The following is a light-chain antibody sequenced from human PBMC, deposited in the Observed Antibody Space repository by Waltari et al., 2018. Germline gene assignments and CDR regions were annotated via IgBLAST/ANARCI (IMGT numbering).Light chain of an antibody. CDR3: QQVNSYPFT. CDR2: AAS. CDR1: QDSSNW. J-gene: IGKJ2*01. V-gene: IGKV1D-12*01. Sequence: DIQMTQSPSYVSASVGDRVTITCRASQDSSNWLAWYQQRPGEAPKLLIYAASILQSGVPSRFSGSGSGSDFTLTITSLQPDDFGSYHCQQVNSYPFTFGQGTKLEI.